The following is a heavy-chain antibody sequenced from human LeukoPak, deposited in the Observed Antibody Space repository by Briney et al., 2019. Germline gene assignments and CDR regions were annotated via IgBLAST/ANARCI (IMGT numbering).Heavy chain of an antibody. J-gene: IGHJ6*03. Sequence: SETLSLTCTVSGGSIGTFYWSWIRQPPGKGLEWIGYIYYIGSTNYNPSLKSRVTISVDTSKNQFSLKLSSVTAADTAVYYCASGSYAYYYMDVWGKGTTVTVSS. CDR3: ASGSYAYYYMDV. D-gene: IGHD1-26*01. CDR1: GGSIGTFY. CDR2: IYYIGST. V-gene: IGHV4-59*03.